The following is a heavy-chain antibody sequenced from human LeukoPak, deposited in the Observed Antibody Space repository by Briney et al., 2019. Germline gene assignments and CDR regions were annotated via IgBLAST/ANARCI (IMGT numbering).Heavy chain of an antibody. V-gene: IGHV3-23*01. CDR2: ISGSGGST. CDR1: GFTFSSYA. J-gene: IGHJ4*02. Sequence: GRSLRLFCAASGFTFSSYAMSWVRQAPGKGLEWGSAISGSGGSTYYADSVKGRFTIPRDNSKNTLYLQMNSLRAEDTAVYYCALSKAVVPAATDYWGKGTLVTVSS. D-gene: IGHD2-2*01. CDR3: ALSKAVVPAATDY.